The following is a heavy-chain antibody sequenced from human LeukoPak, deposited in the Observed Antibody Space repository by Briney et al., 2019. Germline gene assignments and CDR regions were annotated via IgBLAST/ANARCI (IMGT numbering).Heavy chain of an antibody. D-gene: IGHD6-13*01. CDR3: ARSDPSAAYYDY. CDR2: INPSGGST. J-gene: IGHJ4*02. Sequence: ASVKVSCKASGYTFTSYYMHWVRQAPGQGLEWMGIINPSGGSTSYAQKFQGRVTMIRDTSTSTVYMELSSLRSEDTAVYYCARSDPSAAYYDYWGQGTLVTVSS. V-gene: IGHV1-46*01. CDR1: GYTFTSYY.